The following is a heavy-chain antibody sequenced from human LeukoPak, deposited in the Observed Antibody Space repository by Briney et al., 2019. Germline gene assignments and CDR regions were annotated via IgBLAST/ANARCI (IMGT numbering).Heavy chain of an antibody. D-gene: IGHD3-10*01. Sequence: ASVQVSCKASGYTFTCYYMHWVRQAPGQGLEWMGWINPNSGGTNYAQKFQGRVTMTRDTSISTAYMELSRLRSDDTAVYYCARRREFGYYYMDVWGKGTTVTVSS. V-gene: IGHV1-2*02. J-gene: IGHJ6*03. CDR2: INPNSGGT. CDR1: GYTFTCYY. CDR3: ARRREFGYYYMDV.